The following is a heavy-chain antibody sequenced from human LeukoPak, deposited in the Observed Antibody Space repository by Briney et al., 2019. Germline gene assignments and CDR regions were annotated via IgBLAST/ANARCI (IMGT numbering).Heavy chain of an antibody. J-gene: IGHJ5*02. V-gene: IGHV3-23*01. CDR2: VSGSGDTT. CDR1: GFTFSNFA. D-gene: IGHD3-9*01. CDR3: AKLAVYDILTGYYKNWFDP. Sequence: GSLRLSCAASGFTFSNFAMTWVRQAPGKGLEWVSGVSGSGDTTYYADSVRGRFTISRENSMNILYLQMNSLRAEDTALYFCAKLAVYDILTGYYKNWFDPWGQGTLVSVSS.